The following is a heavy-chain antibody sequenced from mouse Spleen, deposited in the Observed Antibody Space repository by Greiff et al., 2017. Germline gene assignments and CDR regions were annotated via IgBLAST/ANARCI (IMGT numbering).Heavy chain of an antibody. D-gene: IGHD2-1*01. CDR2: ISSGGSYT. V-gene: IGHV5-6*01. CDR1: GFTFSSYG. J-gene: IGHJ2*01. CDR3: ARPNYGNFSFDY. Sequence: EVQLQESGGDLVKPGGSLKLSCAASGFTFSSYGMSWVRQTPDKRLEWVATISSGGSYTYYPDSVKGRFTISRDNAKNTLYLQMSSLKSEDTAMYYCARPNYGNFSFDYWGQGTTLTVSS.